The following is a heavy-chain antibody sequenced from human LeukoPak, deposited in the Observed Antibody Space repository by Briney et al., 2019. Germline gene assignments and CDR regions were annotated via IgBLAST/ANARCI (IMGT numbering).Heavy chain of an antibody. Sequence: PGGSLRLSCAASGFTFNNYWMNWVRQAPGKGLEWVANISPDGREKKYVDSLRGRFTISRDNAKNSVFLQMNSLTAEDTAVYFCARPTDEFRLDVWGHGTLVTVSS. CDR1: GFTFNNYW. V-gene: IGHV3-7*01. J-gene: IGHJ5*01. CDR3: ARPTDEFRLDV. D-gene: IGHD4-11*01. CDR2: ISPDGREK.